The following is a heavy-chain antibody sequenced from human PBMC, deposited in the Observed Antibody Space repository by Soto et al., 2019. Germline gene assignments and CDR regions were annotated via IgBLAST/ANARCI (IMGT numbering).Heavy chain of an antibody. CDR3: AKSRGSGTYFNPSDALDI. J-gene: IGHJ3*02. CDR2: ISGSAGGT. V-gene: IGHV3-23*01. D-gene: IGHD3-10*01. CDR1: GFTFSNYA. Sequence: EVQLLESGGDLVQPGGSLRLSCAASGFTFSNYAMSWVRQAPGKGLEWVSCISGSAGGTYYAYSVKGRFIISRDNSRNTLHLQMSSLRAEDTAIYYCAKSRGSGTYFNPSDALDIWGKGTVVTVSS.